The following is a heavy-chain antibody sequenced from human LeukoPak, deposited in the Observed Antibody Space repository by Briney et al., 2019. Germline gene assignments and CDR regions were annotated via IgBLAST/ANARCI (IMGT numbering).Heavy chain of an antibody. CDR1: GGSIRSSSYY. CDR2: IYYSGST. D-gene: IGHD3-10*01. J-gene: IGHJ4*02. Sequence: SETLSLTCTVSGGSIRSSSYYWGWIRQPPGKGLEWIGSIYYSGSTYYNPSLKSRVTISVDTSKNQFSLKLSSVTAADTAVYYCARYYYGSFYFDYWGQGTLVTVSS. V-gene: IGHV4-39*01. CDR3: ARYYYGSFYFDY.